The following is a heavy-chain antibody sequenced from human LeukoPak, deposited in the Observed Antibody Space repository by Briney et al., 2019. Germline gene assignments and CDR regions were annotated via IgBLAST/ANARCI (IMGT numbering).Heavy chain of an antibody. D-gene: IGHD4-17*01. J-gene: IGHJ6*04. CDR2: INPNSGGT. CDR3: ARAISTTDNYYYYGMDV. V-gene: IGHV1-2*04. Sequence: GASVKVSCKASGYTFTGYYMHWVRQAPGQELEWMGWINPNSGGTNYAQKFQGWVTMTRDTSISTAYMELSRLRSDDTAVYYCARAISTTDNYYYYGMDVWGKGTTVTVSS. CDR1: GYTFTGYY.